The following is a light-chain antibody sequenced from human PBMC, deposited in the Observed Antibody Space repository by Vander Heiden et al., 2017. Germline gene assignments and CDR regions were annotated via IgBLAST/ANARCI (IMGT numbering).Light chain of an antibody. V-gene: IGLV1-44*01. CDR1: SSNIGSNT. CDR3: AGWDDSLNGWV. CDR2: SNN. Sequence: SVLPHSPSASGTPGQRVTISCSGSSSNIGSNTVNWYQQFPGTAPKLLMYSNNQRPSGVPDRFSGSKSGTSGSLAISGLQSEDEADYYCAGWDDSLNGWVFGGGTKLTVL. J-gene: IGLJ3*02.